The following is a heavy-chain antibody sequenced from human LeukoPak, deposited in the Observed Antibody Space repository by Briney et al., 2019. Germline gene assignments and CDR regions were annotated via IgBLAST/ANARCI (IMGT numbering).Heavy chain of an antibody. Sequence: GGSLRLSCAASGFTVSSTYMSWVRQSPGKGLEWVSVVYKDGKMFYIDSVKGRFAISRDTSKNTVYLQMNNLRAEDTAVFYCASRHCSGGDCYFTGADPFDHWGQGTLVTVSS. V-gene: IGHV3-53*01. CDR1: GFTVSSTY. CDR3: ASRHCSGGDCYFTGADPFDH. J-gene: IGHJ4*02. CDR2: VYKDGKM. D-gene: IGHD2-21*01.